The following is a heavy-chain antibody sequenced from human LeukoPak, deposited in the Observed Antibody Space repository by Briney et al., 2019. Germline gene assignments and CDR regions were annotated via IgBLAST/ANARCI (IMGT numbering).Heavy chain of an antibody. V-gene: IGHV3-48*01. CDR1: GFTFSSYS. Sequence: PGGSLRLSCAVSGFTFSSYSMNGGRQAPGEGLEWLSYISSSSSTIDYADSVKGRFTVSRDSAKNSLFLQMNSLRAEDTAVYFCVRDDQWAFDIWGQGTVVTVSS. CDR3: VRDDQWAFDI. CDR2: ISSSSSTI. D-gene: IGHD2-8*01. J-gene: IGHJ3*02.